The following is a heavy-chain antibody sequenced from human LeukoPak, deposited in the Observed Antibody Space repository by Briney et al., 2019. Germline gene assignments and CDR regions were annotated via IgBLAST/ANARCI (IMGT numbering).Heavy chain of an antibody. CDR2: IKQDGSEK. CDR3: ARRIAAAAYNWFDP. D-gene: IGHD6-13*01. J-gene: IGHJ5*02. CDR1: GFTFSSYW. Sequence: PGGSLRLSCAASGFTFSSYWMSWVRQAPGKGLEWVANIKQDGSEKYYVDSVKGRFTISRDNAKNSLYLQMNSLRAEDTAVYYCARRIAAAAYNWFDPWGQGTLVTVSS. V-gene: IGHV3-7*01.